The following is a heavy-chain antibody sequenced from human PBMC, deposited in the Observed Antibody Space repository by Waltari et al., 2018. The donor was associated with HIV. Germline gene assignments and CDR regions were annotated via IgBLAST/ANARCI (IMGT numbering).Heavy chain of an antibody. Sequence: LQPKESGPGLVTPSDHLSLTCAVSGASIHSQTYFWAWLRQSPGARLEWFATIYYTGDTYFTPSLRNRTSISVDSSKNLLSLSLRSVTAADTAFYYCARQHAYVRDWFSQASFFNYWGPGPSSPSLQ. V-gene: IGHV4-39*01. CDR2: IYYTGDT. D-gene: IGHD3-9*01. CDR1: GASIHSQTYF. J-gene: IGHJ4*02. CDR3: ARQHAYVRDWFSQASFFNY.